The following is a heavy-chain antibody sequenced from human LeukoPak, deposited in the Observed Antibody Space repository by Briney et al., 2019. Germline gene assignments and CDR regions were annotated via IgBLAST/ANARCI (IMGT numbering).Heavy chain of an antibody. CDR1: GFTFSSYG. J-gene: IGHJ4*02. Sequence: GGSLRLSCAASGFTFSSYGMHWVRQAPGKGLEWVAVISYDGSNKYYADSVKGRFTISRDNSKNTLYLQMNSLRAEDTAVYYCAKMKLRIWGQGTLVTVSS. D-gene: IGHD2-15*01. V-gene: IGHV3-30*18. CDR2: ISYDGSNK. CDR3: AKMKLRI.